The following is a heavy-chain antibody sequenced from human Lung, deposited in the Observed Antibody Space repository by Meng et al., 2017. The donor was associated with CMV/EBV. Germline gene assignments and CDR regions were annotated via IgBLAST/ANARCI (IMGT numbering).Heavy chain of an antibody. Sequence: GGSXRLXCEASGFTFSAYSMNWVRQAPGKGLEWVSSISTTSTYIYYADSVKGQFTISRDNAKNSLYLQMDSLRADDTAVYYCAGFGVAITNGMDVWGQGTTVTVSS. CDR3: AGFGVAITNGMDV. CDR2: ISTTSTYI. J-gene: IGHJ6*02. CDR1: GFTFSAYS. V-gene: IGHV3-21*01. D-gene: IGHD3-3*01.